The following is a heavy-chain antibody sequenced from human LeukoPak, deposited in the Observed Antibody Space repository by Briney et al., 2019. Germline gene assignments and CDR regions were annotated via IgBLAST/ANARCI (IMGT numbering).Heavy chain of an antibody. D-gene: IGHD2-21*02. J-gene: IGHJ4*02. V-gene: IGHV1-46*01. Sequence: GASVKVSCKASGYTFTSYDINWVRQAPGQGLEWMGIINPSGGSTSYAQKFQGRVTMTRDTSTSTVYMELSSLRSEDTAVYYCAREVHYCGGDCPPFDYWGQGTLVTVSS. CDR1: GYTFTSYD. CDR3: AREVHYCGGDCPPFDY. CDR2: INPSGGST.